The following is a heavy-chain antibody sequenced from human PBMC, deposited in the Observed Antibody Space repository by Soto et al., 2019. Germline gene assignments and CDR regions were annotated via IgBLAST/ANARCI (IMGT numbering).Heavy chain of an antibody. CDR1: GLTFSSYS. D-gene: IGHD2-2*01. CDR2: ISSSSSTI. J-gene: IGHJ4*02. V-gene: IGHV3-48*01. CDR3: ARGIRDSSADFSYALDS. Sequence: GGSLRLCSAASGLTFSSYSMNWVRQAPGKGLEWVSYISSSSSTIYYADSVKGRFTISRDNSKNTLYLQMNSLRAEDTAVYYCARGIRDSSADFSYALDSWGQGTLVTVSS.